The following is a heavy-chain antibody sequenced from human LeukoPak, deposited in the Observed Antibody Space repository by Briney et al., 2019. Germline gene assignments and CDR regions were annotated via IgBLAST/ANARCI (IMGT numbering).Heavy chain of an antibody. V-gene: IGHV3-23*01. CDR3: TRDLTIRYFDWSPDY. CDR2: ISYSGANS. J-gene: IGHJ4*02. Sequence: GGSLRLSCAASGFTFSGSAMSWVRQAPGEGLEWVSLISYSGANSYYTDSVRGRFTISRDNSKDTLFLQMNSLRAEDTAVYYCTRDLTIRYFDWSPDYWGQGTLVTVSS. CDR1: GFTFSGSA. D-gene: IGHD3-9*01.